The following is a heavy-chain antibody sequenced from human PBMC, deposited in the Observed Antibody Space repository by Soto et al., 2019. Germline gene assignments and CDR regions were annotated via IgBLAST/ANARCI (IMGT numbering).Heavy chain of an antibody. J-gene: IGHJ5*02. CDR3: GKNSGWFNT. CDR1: GFTFGTTD. Sequence: GGSLRLSCAASGFTFGTTDMSWVRQAPGEGLEWVSTIDGSGGITYYADSVKGRFTISRDNSRNTVYLQMNSLRGDDTALYYCGKNSGWFNTWGQGALVTVS. D-gene: IGHD3-10*01. V-gene: IGHV3-23*01. CDR2: IDGSGGIT.